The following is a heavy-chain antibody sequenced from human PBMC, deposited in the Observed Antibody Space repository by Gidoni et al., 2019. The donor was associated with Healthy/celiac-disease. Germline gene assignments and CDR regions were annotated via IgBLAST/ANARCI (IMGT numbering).Heavy chain of an antibody. V-gene: IGHV3-23*01. J-gene: IGHJ4*02. Sequence: EVQLLESGGGLVQPGGSLRLSCAASGFTFSSYAMSWVRQAPGKGLEWVSAISGSGGSPYYADPVEGRFTIPRDNSKNTLYLQMNSLGAEDTAVLYFMVGATPGDDYLGQGTLVTVSS. D-gene: IGHD1-26*01. CDR1: GFTFSSYA. CDR2: ISGSGGSP. CDR3: MVGATPGDDY.